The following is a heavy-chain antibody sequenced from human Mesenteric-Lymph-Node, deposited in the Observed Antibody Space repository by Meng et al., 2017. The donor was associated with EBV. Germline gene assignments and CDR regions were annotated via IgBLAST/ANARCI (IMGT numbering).Heavy chain of an antibody. V-gene: IGHV1-3*01. Sequence: QVQFLQTGAEVKGPGASMKVSCKTSGYTFTNYAVNWVRQAPGQGLEWMGWITAGNPNTRYSQKFQGRLTLTRDTSASTVYMELSSLRSEDTAVYFCARNFDILTGFDYWGQGTLVTVSS. J-gene: IGHJ4*02. CDR3: ARNFDILTGFDY. CDR1: GYTFTNYA. CDR2: ITAGNPNT. D-gene: IGHD3-9*01.